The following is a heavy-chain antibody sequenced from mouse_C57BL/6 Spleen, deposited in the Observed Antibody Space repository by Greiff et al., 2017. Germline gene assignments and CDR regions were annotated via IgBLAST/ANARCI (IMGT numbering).Heavy chain of an antibody. Sequence: QVQLKQPGAELVRPGSSVKLSCKASGYTFTSYWMHWVKQRPIQGLEWIGNIDPSDSETHYNQKFKDKATLTVDKSSSTAYMQLSSLTSEDSAVYYCARWDGNPAWFAYWGQGTLVTVSA. CDR3: ARWDGNPAWFAY. D-gene: IGHD2-1*01. CDR1: GYTFTSYW. V-gene: IGHV1-52*01. CDR2: IDPSDSET. J-gene: IGHJ3*01.